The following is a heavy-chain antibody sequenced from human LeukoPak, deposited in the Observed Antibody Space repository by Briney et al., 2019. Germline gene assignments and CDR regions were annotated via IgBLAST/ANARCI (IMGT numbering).Heavy chain of an antibody. Sequence: ASVKVSCKASGYTFTSYGISWVRQAPGQGPEWMGWISAYNGNTNYAQKLQGRVTMTTDTSTSTAYMELRSLRSDDTAVYYCARDRSIMITFGGVIVIGYWGQGTLVTVSS. J-gene: IGHJ4*02. V-gene: IGHV1-18*01. CDR1: GYTFTSYG. CDR2: ISAYNGNT. CDR3: ARDRSIMITFGGVIVIGY. D-gene: IGHD3-16*02.